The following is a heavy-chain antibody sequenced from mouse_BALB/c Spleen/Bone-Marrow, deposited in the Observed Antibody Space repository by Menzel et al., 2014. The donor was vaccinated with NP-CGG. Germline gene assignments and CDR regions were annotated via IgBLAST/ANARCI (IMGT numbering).Heavy chain of an antibody. CDR3: ARHRYYAMDY. V-gene: IGHV2-6-1*01. CDR2: IWSDGST. CDR1: GFSLTNYG. J-gene: IGHJ4*01. Sequence: VQLQQSGPGLVAPSQSLSITCTISGFSLTNYGVHWVRQPPGKALEWLVVIWSDGSTTYNSALKSRLSISKDNSKSQVFLKMNSLQTDDTAMYYCARHRYYAMDYWGQGTSVTVSS.